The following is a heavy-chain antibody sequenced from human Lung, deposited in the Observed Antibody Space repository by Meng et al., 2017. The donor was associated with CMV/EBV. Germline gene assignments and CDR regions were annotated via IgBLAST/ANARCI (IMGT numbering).Heavy chain of an antibody. CDR1: GFTFNTHG. Sequence: GGSLRLSCAASGFTFNTHGIHWARQAPGKGLEWVALISYDGNSQYYADSVKGRFTVSRDNLQMNSLRPEDTAIYYCARGLVGASGVFWGQGTLVTVSS. V-gene: IGHV3-30-3*01. D-gene: IGHD1-26*01. J-gene: IGHJ4*02. CDR2: ISYDGNSQ. CDR3: ARGLVGASGVF.